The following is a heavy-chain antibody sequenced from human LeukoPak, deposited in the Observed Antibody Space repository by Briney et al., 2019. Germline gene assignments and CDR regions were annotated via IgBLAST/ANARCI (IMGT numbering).Heavy chain of an antibody. Sequence: PGGSLRLSCVASGFTFSTYAMSWVRQAPGRGLEWVSGVSGTGTVTFYAGSVKGRFTISRDNSKNTLYLQMNSLRAEDTAEYYCAKAPYGFPYYFDYWGQGILVTVSS. V-gene: IGHV3-23*01. CDR3: AKAPYGFPYYFDY. CDR2: VSGTGTVT. J-gene: IGHJ4*02. CDR1: GFTFSTYA. D-gene: IGHD3-10*01.